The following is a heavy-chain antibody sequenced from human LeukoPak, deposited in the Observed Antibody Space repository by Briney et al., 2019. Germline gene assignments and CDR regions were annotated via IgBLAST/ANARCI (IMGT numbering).Heavy chain of an antibody. D-gene: IGHD3-10*01. CDR3: AKDRYYGSGSFFDS. CDR1: GFTFSSYA. V-gene: IGHV3-30-3*01. J-gene: IGHJ4*02. CDR2: ISYDGSNK. Sequence: PGRSLRLSCAASGFTFSSYAMHWVRQAPGKGLEWVAVISYDGSNKYYADSVKGRFTISRDNSRNTLYLQMNSLRGDDTALYYCAKDRYYGSGSFFDSWGQGTLVTVSS.